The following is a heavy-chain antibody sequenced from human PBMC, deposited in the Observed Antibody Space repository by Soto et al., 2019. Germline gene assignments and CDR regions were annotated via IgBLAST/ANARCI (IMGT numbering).Heavy chain of an antibody. J-gene: IGHJ6*02. V-gene: IGHV1-18*01. CDR2: ISAYNGNT. D-gene: IGHD2-2*01. CDR1: GYTFTSYG. CDR3: ARDQIVVVPAARYYYYGMDV. Sequence: ASVKVSCKASGYTFTSYGISWVRQPPGQGLEWMGWISAYNGNTNYAQKLQGRVTTTTDTSTSTAFMELRGLRSDGTAVYYCARDQIVVVPAARYYYYGMDVWGQGTTVTVSS.